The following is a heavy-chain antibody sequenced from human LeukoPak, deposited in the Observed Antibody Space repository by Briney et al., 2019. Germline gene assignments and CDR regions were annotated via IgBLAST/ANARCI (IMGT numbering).Heavy chain of an antibody. CDR3: AKGTGSYDRYYYYGMDV. CDR1: GFTFSSYG. J-gene: IGHJ6*04. CDR2: ISYDGSNK. Sequence: GRSLRLSCAASGFTFSSYGMHWVRQAPGKGRERVAVISYDGSNKYYADSVKGRFTISRDNSKNTLYLQMNSLRAEDTAVYYCAKGTGSYDRYYYYGMDVWGKGTTVTVSS. V-gene: IGHV3-30*18. D-gene: IGHD3-10*01.